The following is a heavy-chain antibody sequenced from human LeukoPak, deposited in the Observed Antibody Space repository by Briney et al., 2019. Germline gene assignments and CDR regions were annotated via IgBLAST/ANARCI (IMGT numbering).Heavy chain of an antibody. CDR2: IYYSGGT. J-gene: IGHJ3*02. V-gene: IGHV4-39*01. D-gene: IGHD4-11*01. Sequence: PSETLSLTCTVSGGSISSSSYYWGWIRQPPGKGLEWIGSIYYSGGTYYNPSLKSRVTISVDTSKNQFSLKLSSVTAADTAVYYCAITPDYSRPFDIWGQGTMVTVSS. CDR3: AITPDYSRPFDI. CDR1: GGSISSSSYY.